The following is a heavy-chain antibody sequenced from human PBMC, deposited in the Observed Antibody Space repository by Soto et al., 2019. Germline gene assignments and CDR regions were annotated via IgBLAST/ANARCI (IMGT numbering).Heavy chain of an antibody. J-gene: IGHJ5*02. CDR2: ITSDGKSK. Sequence: PGGSLRLSFAASGFNFSNHLMHWGRQRPGEGLVWVSRITSDGKSKAYAESVKGRFAISRDNAKNTLYLQMNGLTAEDTAVYYCARESGDWPLNWFDPWGLGTLVTVSS. CDR3: ARESGDWPLNWFDP. D-gene: IGHD2-21*02. CDR1: GFNFSNHL. V-gene: IGHV3-74*01.